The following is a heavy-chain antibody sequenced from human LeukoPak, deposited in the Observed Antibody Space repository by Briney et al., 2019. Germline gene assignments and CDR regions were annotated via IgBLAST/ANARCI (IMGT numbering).Heavy chain of an antibody. D-gene: IGHD6-13*01. V-gene: IGHV3-7*01. CDR2: IKPDESDK. Sequence: PGGSLRLSCAASGFTFSSYWMNWVRQAPGKGLEWVAGIKPDESDKQYVDSVKGRFTISRDNAKKLLYLQMNSLRGEDTAVYYCARDTSTAPSTWGAFDVWGQGTMVTVSS. CDR3: ARDTSTAPSTWGAFDV. CDR1: GFTFSSYW. J-gene: IGHJ3*01.